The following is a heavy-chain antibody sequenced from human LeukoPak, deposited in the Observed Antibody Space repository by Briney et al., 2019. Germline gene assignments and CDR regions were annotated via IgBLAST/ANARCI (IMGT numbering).Heavy chain of an antibody. CDR3: ARDDNGIAVAGPDY. CDR1: GFTFSNYS. D-gene: IGHD6-19*01. V-gene: IGHV3-21*01. J-gene: IGHJ4*02. Sequence: GGSLRLSCVGSGFTFSNYSFNWVRQAPGKGLEWVSSISSSRSYIYYADSVKGRFTISRDNSKNTLYLQMNSLRAEDTAVYYCARDDNGIAVAGPDYWGQGTLVTVSS. CDR2: ISSSRSYI.